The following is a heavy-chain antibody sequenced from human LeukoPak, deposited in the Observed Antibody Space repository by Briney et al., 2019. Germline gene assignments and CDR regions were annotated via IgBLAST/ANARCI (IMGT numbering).Heavy chain of an antibody. CDR1: GGSISSASYY. D-gene: IGHD2-2*01. CDR3: SRRDCSRTDCFYWFFDL. V-gene: IGHV4-39*07. J-gene: IGHJ2*01. CDR2: IYYSGST. Sequence: SEALSLTCSVSGGSISSASYYWSFIRQPPGKGLEWIGSIYYSGSTYYNPSLRSRVTISVDTSKNKFSLKLRSVTAADTAVYYCSRRDCSRTDCFYWFFDLWGRGALLTVSS.